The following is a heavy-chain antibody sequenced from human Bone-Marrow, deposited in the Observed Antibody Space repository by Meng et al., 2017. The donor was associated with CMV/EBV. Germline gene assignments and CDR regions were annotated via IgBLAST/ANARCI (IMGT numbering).Heavy chain of an antibody. Sequence: GESLKISCAASGFTFSSYGMHWVRQAPGKGLEWVAVISYDGSNKYYADSVKGRFTISRDNSKNTLYLQMNSLRAEDTAVYYCARDRGEGYCSSTSCPGRFDPWGQGTLVTVSS. CDR3: ARDRGEGYCSSTSCPGRFDP. CDR2: ISYDGSNK. CDR1: GFTFSSYG. V-gene: IGHV3-30*19. D-gene: IGHD2-2*01. J-gene: IGHJ5*02.